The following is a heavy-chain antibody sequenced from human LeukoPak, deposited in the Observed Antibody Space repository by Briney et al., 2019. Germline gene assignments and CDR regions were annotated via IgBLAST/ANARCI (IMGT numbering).Heavy chain of an antibody. CDR3: AKGGASGWY. CDR2: TSYDGSNK. CDR1: GFTFIYSA. D-gene: IGHD2-15*01. Sequence: GGSLRLSCAASGFTFIYSAMHWARQAPGKGLEWVAVTSYDGSNKYYTDSVKGRFTISRDNSKNTLYLQMNSLRAEDTAVYYCAKGGASGWYWGQGTLVTVSS. J-gene: IGHJ4*02. V-gene: IGHV3-30-3*01.